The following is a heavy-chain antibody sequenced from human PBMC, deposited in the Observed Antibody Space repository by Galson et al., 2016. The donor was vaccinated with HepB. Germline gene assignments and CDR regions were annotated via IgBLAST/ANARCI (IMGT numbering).Heavy chain of an antibody. CDR2: ISTSGDII. J-gene: IGHJ6*02. CDR3: GRDGEFDYYYGTEV. CDR1: GFSFSDYS. Sequence: SLRLSCAASGFSFSDYSMTWIRQAPGKGLEYISYISTSGDIIYYADSVEGRFTFSRDNAKNSLYLQMNSLRAEDTAVYYCGRDGEFDYYYGTEVWGQGTTVTVSS. V-gene: IGHV3-11*01.